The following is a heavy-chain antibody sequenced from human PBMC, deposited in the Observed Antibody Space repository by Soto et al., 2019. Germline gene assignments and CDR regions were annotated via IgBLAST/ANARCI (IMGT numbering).Heavy chain of an antibody. CDR3: ARAVAGGVYYYYGMDV. J-gene: IGHJ6*02. Sequence: QVQLVQSGAEVKKPGSSVKVSCKASGGTFSSYAINWVRQAPGQGLEWMGGIIPIFGTADYAQKFQGRVTITADESTSTAYMELSSVRSEDTAVYYCARAVAGGVYYYYGMDVWGQGTTVTVCS. CDR2: IIPIFGTA. V-gene: IGHV1-69*12. CDR1: GGTFSSYA. D-gene: IGHD6-19*01.